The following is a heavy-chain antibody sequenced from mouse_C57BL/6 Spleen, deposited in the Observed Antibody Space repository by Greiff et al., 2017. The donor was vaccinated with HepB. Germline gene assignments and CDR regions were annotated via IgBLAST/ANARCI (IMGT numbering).Heavy chain of an antibody. D-gene: IGHD4-1*01. CDR1: GYSITSGYY. V-gene: IGHV3-6*01. CDR3: ARDQDWAFDY. J-gene: IGHJ2*01. CDR2: ISYDGSN. Sequence: QLQQSGPGLVKPSQSLSLTCSVTGYSITSGYYWNWIRQFPGNKLEWMGYISYDGSNNYNPSLKNRISITRDTSKNQFFLKLNSVTTEDTATYYCARDQDWAFDYWGQGTTLTVSS.